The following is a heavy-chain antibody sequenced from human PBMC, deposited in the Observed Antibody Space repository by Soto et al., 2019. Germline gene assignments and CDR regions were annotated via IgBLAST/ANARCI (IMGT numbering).Heavy chain of an antibody. V-gene: IGHV1-46*01. J-gene: IGHJ4*02. Sequence: GASVKVSCKASGYTFTSYYMHWVRQAPGQGLEWMGIINPSGGSTSYAQKFQGRVTITRDTSASTAYMELSSLRSEDTAVYYCARAVEVPADFDYWGQGTLVTVSS. CDR3: ARAVEVPADFDY. CDR1: GYTFTSYY. CDR2: INPSGGST. D-gene: IGHD1-1*01.